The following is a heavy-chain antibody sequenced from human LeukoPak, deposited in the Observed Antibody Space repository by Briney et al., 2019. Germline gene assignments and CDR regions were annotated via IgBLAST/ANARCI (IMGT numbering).Heavy chain of an antibody. Sequence: ASVKVSCKASGGTFSSYAIIWVRQAPGQGLEWMGGIIPIFGTANYAQKFQGRVTITTDESTSTAYMELSSLRSEDTAVYYCARVPLPTIFGVVEYYYMDVWGKGTTVSVSS. CDR1: GGTFSSYA. D-gene: IGHD3-3*01. CDR2: IIPIFGTA. V-gene: IGHV1-69*05. J-gene: IGHJ6*03. CDR3: ARVPLPTIFGVVEYYYMDV.